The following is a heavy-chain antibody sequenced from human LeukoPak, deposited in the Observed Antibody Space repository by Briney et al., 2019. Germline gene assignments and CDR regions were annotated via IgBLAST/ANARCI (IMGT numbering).Heavy chain of an antibody. V-gene: IGHV3-48*03. J-gene: IGHJ6*02. CDR1: GFTFSSYE. D-gene: IGHD2-15*01. Sequence: PGGSLRLSCAASGFTFSSYEMNWVRQAPGKGLEWVSYISSSGSTIYYADSVKGRITISRDNAKNSLYLQMNSLRAEDTAVYYCARDSVVAGLLPYYYYGMDVWGQGTTVTVSS. CDR2: ISSSGSTI. CDR3: ARDSVVAGLLPYYYYGMDV.